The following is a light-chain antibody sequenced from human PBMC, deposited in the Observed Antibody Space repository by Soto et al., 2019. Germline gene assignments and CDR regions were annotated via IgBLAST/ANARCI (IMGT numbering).Light chain of an antibody. Sequence: DIQMTQSPSSLSASVGDEVTITCRASHTIMTYLNWYQLKPGKPPRLLIYAASSLQSGVPSRFSGSGSGTDFTLTINSLQPEDFATYSCQQFNNYPRTFGQGTRLEIK. CDR2: AAS. CDR3: QQFNNYPRT. CDR1: HTIMTY. V-gene: IGKV1-39*01. J-gene: IGKJ5*01.